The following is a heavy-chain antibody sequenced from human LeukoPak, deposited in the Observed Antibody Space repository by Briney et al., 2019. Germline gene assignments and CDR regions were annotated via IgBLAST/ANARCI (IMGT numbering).Heavy chain of an antibody. CDR1: GYTFTSYG. D-gene: IGHD1-14*01. CDR3: ARGHPLDTTVIFDY. V-gene: IGHV1-18*01. J-gene: IGHJ4*02. Sequence: GASVKVSCKASGYTFTSYGISWVRQAPGQGLEWMGWISAYNGNTNYAQKLQGRVTMTTDTPTSTAYMELSRLRSDDTAVYYCARGHPLDTTVIFDYWSQGTLVTVSS. CDR2: ISAYNGNT.